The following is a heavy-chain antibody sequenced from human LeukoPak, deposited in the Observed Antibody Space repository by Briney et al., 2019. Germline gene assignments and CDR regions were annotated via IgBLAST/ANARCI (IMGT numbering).Heavy chain of an antibody. J-gene: IGHJ4*02. CDR2: IKQDGSEK. CDR3: ARDGEPLLWFGELLGPYFDY. Sequence: GGSLRLSCAASGFTFSSYWMSWVRQAPGKGLEWVANIKQDGSEKYYVDSVKGRFTISRDNAKNSPYLQMNSLRAEDTAVYYCARDGEPLLWFGELLGPYFDYWGQGTLVTVSS. V-gene: IGHV3-7*03. D-gene: IGHD3-10*01. CDR1: GFTFSSYW.